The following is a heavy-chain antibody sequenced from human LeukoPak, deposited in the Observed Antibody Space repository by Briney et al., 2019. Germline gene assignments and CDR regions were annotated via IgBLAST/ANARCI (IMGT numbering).Heavy chain of an antibody. Sequence: PGRSLRLSCAASGFTFDDYAMHWVRQAPGKGLEWVSGISWNSGSIGYADSVKGRFTISRDNAKNSLYLQMNSLRAEDTAVYYCARERDLRFLEWLISAPFDYWGQGTLVTVSS. CDR2: ISWNSGSI. CDR1: GFTFDDYA. J-gene: IGHJ4*02. CDR3: ARERDLRFLEWLISAPFDY. D-gene: IGHD3-3*01. V-gene: IGHV3-9*01.